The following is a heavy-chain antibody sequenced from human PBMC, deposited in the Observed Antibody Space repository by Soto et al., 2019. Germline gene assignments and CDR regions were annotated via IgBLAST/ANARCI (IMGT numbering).Heavy chain of an antibody. J-gene: IGHJ4*02. D-gene: IGHD1-26*01. CDR1: GGTFSSYA. V-gene: IGHV1-69*13. Sequence: SVKVSCKASGGTFSSYAISWVRQAPGQGLEWMGGIIPIFGTANYAQKFQGGVTITADESTSTAYMELSSLRSEDTAVYYCARDRRVVVGANGPGLYFFDYCGQGTLVTVSS. CDR3: ARDRRVVVGANGPGLYFFDY. CDR2: IIPIFGTA.